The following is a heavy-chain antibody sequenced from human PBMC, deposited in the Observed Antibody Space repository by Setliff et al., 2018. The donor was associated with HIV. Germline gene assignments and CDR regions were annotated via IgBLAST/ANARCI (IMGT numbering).Heavy chain of an antibody. CDR1: GFTFSSYG. V-gene: IGHV3-33*08. J-gene: IGHJ4*02. CDR2: IWYDGSKK. CDR3: ARVMIGYSGYDAFDY. D-gene: IGHD5-12*01. Sequence: GGSLRLSCAASGFTFSSYGMHWVRQAPGKGLEWVAVIWYDGSKKYYTDSVKGRFTISRDNSKNTLFLQMNSLRAEDTAVYYCARVMIGYSGYDAFDYWGQGTLVTVSS.